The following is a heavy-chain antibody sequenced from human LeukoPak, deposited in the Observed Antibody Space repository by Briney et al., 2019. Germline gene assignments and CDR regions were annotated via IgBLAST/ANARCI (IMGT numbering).Heavy chain of an antibody. CDR2: TSHDGSNK. V-gene: IGHV3-30*18. CDR1: GFTFRNYG. Sequence: GGSLRLSCAASGFTFRNYGMHWVRQAPGKGLEWDAVTSHDGSNKYYTDSVRGRVTISRDNSKDTRYLQKNTLRPEDTAVYYCVKDWGAYFASGSSYFDYWGQGTLVTVSS. D-gene: IGHD3-10*01. CDR3: VKDWGAYFASGSSYFDY. J-gene: IGHJ4*02.